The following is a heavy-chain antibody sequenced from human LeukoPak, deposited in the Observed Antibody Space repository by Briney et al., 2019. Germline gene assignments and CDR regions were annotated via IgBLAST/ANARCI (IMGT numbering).Heavy chain of an antibody. V-gene: IGHV1-69*04. CDR1: GYTFTSYG. Sequence: SVKVSCKASGYTFTSYGISWVRQAPGQGLEWMGRIIPILGIANYAQKFQGRVTITADKSTSTAYMELSSLRSEDTAVYYCARGGGSSWYGADFDYWGQGTLVTVSS. CDR2: IIPILGIA. J-gene: IGHJ4*02. CDR3: ARGGGSSWYGADFDY. D-gene: IGHD6-13*01.